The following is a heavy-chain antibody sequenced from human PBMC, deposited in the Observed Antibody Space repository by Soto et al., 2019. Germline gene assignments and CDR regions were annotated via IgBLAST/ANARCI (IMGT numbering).Heavy chain of an antibody. CDR1: GGSISSYY. D-gene: IGHD3-3*01. CDR2: IYYSGST. V-gene: IGHV4-59*01. J-gene: IGHJ6*02. Sequence: SETLSLTCTVSGGSISSYYWSWIRQPPGRGLEWIGYIYYSGSTNYNPSLKSRVTISVDTSKNQFSLKLSSVTAADTAVYYCARGYYDFWSGVYYYGMDVWGQGTTVTVSS. CDR3: ARGYYDFWSGVYYYGMDV.